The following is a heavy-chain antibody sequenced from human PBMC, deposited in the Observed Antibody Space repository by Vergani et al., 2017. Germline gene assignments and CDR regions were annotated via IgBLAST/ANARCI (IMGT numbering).Heavy chain of an antibody. CDR2: MNPNSGNT. CDR1: GYTFTSYD. CDR3: ARENYYGSGSYYKSSAYYYYGMDV. Sequence: QVQVVQSGAEVKKSGASVKVSCKTSGYTFTSYDINWVRQATGQGLEWMGWMNPNSGNTGYAQKFQGRVTMTRNTSISTAYMELSRLRSDDTAVYYCARENYYGSGSYYKSSAYYYYGMDVWGQGTTVTVSS. V-gene: IGHV1-8*01. D-gene: IGHD3-10*01. J-gene: IGHJ6*02.